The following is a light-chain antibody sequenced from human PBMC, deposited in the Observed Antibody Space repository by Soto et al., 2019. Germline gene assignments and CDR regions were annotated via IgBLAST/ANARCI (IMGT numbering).Light chain of an antibody. CDR3: PSYDRSLGCYG. J-gene: IGLJ1*01. Sequence: QSALTQPPSVSGAPGQWVTISCTGSSSNFGAGFDVHWYQQLPGTAPKLLIYGITNRPSGVPDRFSGSKSGTSASLAITGLQAEDGAVYYCPSYDRSLGCYGFGTWTKLTVL. CDR1: SSNFGAGFD. V-gene: IGLV1-40*01. CDR2: GIT.